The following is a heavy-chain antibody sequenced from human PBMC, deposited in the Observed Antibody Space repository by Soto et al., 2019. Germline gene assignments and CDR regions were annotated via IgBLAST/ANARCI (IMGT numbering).Heavy chain of an antibody. D-gene: IGHD6-19*01. J-gene: IGHJ6*02. CDR2: MNPNSGNT. CDR3: ARASTGGWLDYYYYGMDV. Sequence: ASVKVSCKASGYTFTSYDINWVRQATGQGLEWMGWMNPNSGNTGYAQKFQGRVTMTRNTSISTAYMELSSLRSEDTAVYYCARASTGGWLDYYYYGMDVWGQGXTVTVYS. CDR1: GYTFTSYD. V-gene: IGHV1-8*01.